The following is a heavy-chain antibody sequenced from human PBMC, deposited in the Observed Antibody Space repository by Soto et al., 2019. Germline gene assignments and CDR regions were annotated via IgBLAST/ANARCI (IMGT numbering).Heavy chain of an antibody. D-gene: IGHD6-6*01. CDR3: AKVQPSLTTRPDYFDR. CDR1: GFTFSSYA. CDR2: ITAKSGST. Sequence: PXGSLILSCAASGFTFSSYAMNWVRQAPGRGLDWVSSITAKSGSTYYADSVKGRFTISRDNSKNTLSLQMNSLRVEDTAVYYCAKVQPSLTTRPDYFDRWGQGTLVTVSS. V-gene: IGHV3-23*01. J-gene: IGHJ4*02.